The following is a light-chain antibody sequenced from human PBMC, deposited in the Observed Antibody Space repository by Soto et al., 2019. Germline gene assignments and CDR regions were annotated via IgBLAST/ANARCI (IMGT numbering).Light chain of an antibody. V-gene: IGKV1-27*01. CDR3: QKYSSVPV. CDR1: QDIRNF. CDR2: AAS. Sequence: DIQMTQSPTSLSASVGDRVTITCRASQDIRNFVAWYQQKPGKAPKLLIYAASTLQSGVPSRFSGSGSGTDFTLTINSLQPEDVATYTCQKYSSVPVFGHRTKVEIK. J-gene: IGKJ3*01.